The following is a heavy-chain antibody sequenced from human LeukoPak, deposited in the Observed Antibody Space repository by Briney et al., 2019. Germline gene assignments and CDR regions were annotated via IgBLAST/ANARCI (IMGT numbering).Heavy chain of an antibody. D-gene: IGHD3-22*01. CDR1: GFTFSSYA. V-gene: IGHV3-23*01. J-gene: IGHJ4*02. CDR3: ASIMRDYYDSSGTLSDY. Sequence: GGSLRLSCAASGFTFSSYAMSWVRQAPGKGLEWVSAISGSGGSTYYADSVKGRFTISRDNSRNTLYLQMNSLRAEDTAVYYCASIMRDYYDSSGTLSDYWGQGTLVTVSS. CDR2: ISGSGGST.